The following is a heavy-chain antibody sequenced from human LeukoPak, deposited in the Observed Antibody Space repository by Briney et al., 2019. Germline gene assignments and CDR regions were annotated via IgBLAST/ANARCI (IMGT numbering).Heavy chain of an antibody. J-gene: IGHJ4*02. CDR3: ARVGAVDTATRYYFDY. V-gene: IGHV1-46*01. CDR2: INPSGGST. Sequence: ASVKVSCKASGYTFTSYYMHWVRQAPGQGLEWMGIINPSGGSTSYAQKFQGRVTMTRDTSTSTVYMELSSLRSKDTAVYYCARVGAVDTATRYYFDYWGQGTLVTVSS. D-gene: IGHD5-18*01. CDR1: GYTFTSYY.